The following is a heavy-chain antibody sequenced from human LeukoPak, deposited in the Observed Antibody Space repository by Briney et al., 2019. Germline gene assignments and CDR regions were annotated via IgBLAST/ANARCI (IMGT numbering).Heavy chain of an antibody. D-gene: IGHD3-3*01. Sequence: GGSLRLSCAASGFTFSSYWIHWVRQAPGKGLVWVSRINTDGSSASYADSVKGRFTISRDNAKNTLYLQMNSLRAEDTAVYYCAREEYDDLGHWGQGTLVTVSS. V-gene: IGHV3-74*01. CDR3: AREEYDDLGH. J-gene: IGHJ4*02. CDR1: GFTFSSYW. CDR2: INTDGSSA.